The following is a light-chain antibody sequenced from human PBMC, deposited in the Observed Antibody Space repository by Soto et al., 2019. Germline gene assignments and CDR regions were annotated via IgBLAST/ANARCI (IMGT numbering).Light chain of an antibody. CDR1: QSVLYSSNNKNY. V-gene: IGKV4-1*01. J-gene: IGKJ2*01. Sequence: DIVMTQSPDSLAVSLGERATINCKSSQSVLYSSNNKNYLAWYQQKPGQPPKLLIYWASTRESGVPDRFSGSGSGTDFTLTSSSLQAEDVAVYYCQQYDSTPPYTFGQGTKLEIK. CDR2: WAS. CDR3: QQYDSTPPYT.